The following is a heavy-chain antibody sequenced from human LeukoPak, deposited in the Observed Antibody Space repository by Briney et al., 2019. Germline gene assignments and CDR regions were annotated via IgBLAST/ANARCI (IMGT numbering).Heavy chain of an antibody. J-gene: IGHJ4*02. V-gene: IGHV3-74*01. Sequence: GGSLRLSCAASGFTFSDYWMHWVRQAPGKGLVWVSRISSDGSRVTYADSVKGRFTISRDNSKNTLYLQMNSLRAEDTAVYYCAKDRGYDYEDLVVDYWGQGTLVTVSS. CDR1: GFTFSDYW. CDR2: ISSDGSRV. D-gene: IGHD3-22*01. CDR3: AKDRGYDYEDLVVDY.